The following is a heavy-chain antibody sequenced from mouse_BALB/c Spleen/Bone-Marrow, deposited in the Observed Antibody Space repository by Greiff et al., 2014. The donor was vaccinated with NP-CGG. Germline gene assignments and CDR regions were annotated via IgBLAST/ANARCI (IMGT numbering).Heavy chain of an antibody. CDR2: INPGSGGT. CDR3: ARVLGSSF. V-gene: IGHV1-54*01. J-gene: IGHJ3*01. D-gene: IGHD6-1*01. Sequence: QVQLQQSGAEVVRPGTSVKVSCKASGYAFTNYLIEWIKQRPGQGLEWIGLINPGSGGTNYNEKFKGKATLTADKSSSTAYMQPNRLAYYGSRVHFRARVLGSSFWGQGTLVTVSA. CDR1: GYAFTNYL.